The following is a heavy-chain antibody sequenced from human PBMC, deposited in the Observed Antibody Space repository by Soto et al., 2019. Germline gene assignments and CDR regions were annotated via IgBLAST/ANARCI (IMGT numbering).Heavy chain of an antibody. J-gene: IGHJ4*02. Sequence: PSETLSLTCSVSGDSISSSSQYWGWIRQPPGKGLEWIGSIHYSGTSYYNPSLKGRVTIFVDTYKNQLSLKLSSVTAADPAVYYCARHWIAGSSIPWGQGTLVTVSS. CDR1: GDSISSSSQY. CDR2: IHYSGTS. CDR3: ARHWIAGSSIP. D-gene: IGHD2-2*02. V-gene: IGHV4-39*01.